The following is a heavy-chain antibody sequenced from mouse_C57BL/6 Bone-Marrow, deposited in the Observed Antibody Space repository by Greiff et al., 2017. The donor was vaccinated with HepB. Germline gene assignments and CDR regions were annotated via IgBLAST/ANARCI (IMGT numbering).Heavy chain of an antibody. J-gene: IGHJ3*01. CDR3: TILYLAWFAY. Sequence: QVQLQQSGAELVRPGASVTLSCKASGYTFTDYEMHWVKQTPVHGLEWIGAIDPETGGTAYNQKFKGKAIPTADKSSSTAYMELRSLTSEDSAVYYCTILYLAWFAYWGQGTLVTVSA. V-gene: IGHV1-15*01. CDR2: IDPETGGT. CDR1: GYTFTDYE. D-gene: IGHD2-1*01.